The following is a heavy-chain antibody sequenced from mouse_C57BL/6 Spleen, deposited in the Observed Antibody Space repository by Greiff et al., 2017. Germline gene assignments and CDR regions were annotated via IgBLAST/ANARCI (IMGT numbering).Heavy chain of an antibody. CDR2: IDPSDSYT. Sequence: QVQLQQSGAELVMPGASVKLSCKASGYTFTSYWMHWVKQRPGQGLEWIGEIDPSDSYTNYNQKFKGKSTLTVDKSSSTAYMQLSSLTSEDSAVYYCARLLGNYQAMDYWGQGTSVTVSS. J-gene: IGHJ4*01. CDR3: ARLLGNYQAMDY. CDR1: GYTFTSYW. D-gene: IGHD2-1*01. V-gene: IGHV1-69*01.